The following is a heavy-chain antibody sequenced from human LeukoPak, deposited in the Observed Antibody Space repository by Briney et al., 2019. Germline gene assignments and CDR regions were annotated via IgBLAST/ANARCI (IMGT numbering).Heavy chain of an antibody. CDR1: GFTFSSYA. CDR2: ISGSGGST. CDR3: AKFQGYGQKYWELQCYFDY. D-gene: IGHD1-26*01. Sequence: GGSLRLSCAASGFTFSSYAMRWVRQAPGKGLEWVSAISGSGGSTYYADSVKGRFTISRDNSKNTLYLQMNSLRAEDTAVYYCAKFQGYGQKYWELQCYFDYWGQGTLVTVSS. V-gene: IGHV3-23*01. J-gene: IGHJ4*02.